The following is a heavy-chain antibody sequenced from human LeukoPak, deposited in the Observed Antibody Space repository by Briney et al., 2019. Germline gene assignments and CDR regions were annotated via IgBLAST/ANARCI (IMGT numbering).Heavy chain of an antibody. Sequence: GGSLRLSCAASGFTVSSNYMIWVRQAPGKGLEWVSVLYSAGNTFYADSVKGRFTISRDNSKNTLYLQMNSLRPEDTAVYYCARAREYLAIDYWGQGTLVTVSS. CDR2: LYSAGNT. CDR3: ARAREYLAIDY. J-gene: IGHJ4*02. V-gene: IGHV3-66*02. D-gene: IGHD2/OR15-2a*01. CDR1: GFTVSSNY.